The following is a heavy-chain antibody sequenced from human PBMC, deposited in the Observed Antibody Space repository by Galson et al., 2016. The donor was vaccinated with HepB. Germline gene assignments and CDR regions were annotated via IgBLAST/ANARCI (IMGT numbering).Heavy chain of an antibody. D-gene: IGHD2-21*01. J-gene: IGHJ3*01. CDR1: GFTFSTYA. Sequence: SLRLSCAASGFTFSTYAMHWVRQTPEKGLEWVSYINAPSDAIYYADSVKGRFTISRDNAKNSLYLQMNSLRDEDTALYYCARGLDSWGQGTMVTVSS. CDR2: INAPSDAI. V-gene: IGHV3-48*02. CDR3: ARGLDS.